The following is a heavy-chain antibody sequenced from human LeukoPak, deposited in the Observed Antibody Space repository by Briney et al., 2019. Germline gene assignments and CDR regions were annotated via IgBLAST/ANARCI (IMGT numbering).Heavy chain of an antibody. Sequence: GASVKVSCKAPGGTFSSYAISWVRQAPGQGLEWMGGIIPIFGTANYAQKFQGRVTITADESTSTAYMELSSLRSEDTAVYYCASPGRYCSSTSCSRFDYWGQGTLVTVSS. CDR2: IIPIFGTA. CDR3: ASPGRYCSSTSCSRFDY. D-gene: IGHD2-2*01. CDR1: GGTFSSYA. J-gene: IGHJ4*02. V-gene: IGHV1-69*13.